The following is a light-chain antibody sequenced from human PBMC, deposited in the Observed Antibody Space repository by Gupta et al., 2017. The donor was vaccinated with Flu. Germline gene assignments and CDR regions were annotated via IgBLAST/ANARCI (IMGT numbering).Light chain of an antibody. V-gene: IGLV3-25*02. Sequence: SYELTPPPSVSVSPGQTARITCSGDRLTKQYGHWYQQQPGPAPILLIYNYHDRPSGIPERFSGSSSGTTATLTITGVQAEDEADYSWQSEDTSRASNVVFGGGTKVTV. CDR2: NYH. CDR3: QSEDTSRASNVV. J-gene: IGLJ3*02. CDR1: RLTKQY.